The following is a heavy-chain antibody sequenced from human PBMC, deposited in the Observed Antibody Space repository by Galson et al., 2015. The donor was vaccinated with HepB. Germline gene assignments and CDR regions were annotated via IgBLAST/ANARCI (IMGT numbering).Heavy chain of an antibody. V-gene: IGHV3-64D*06. J-gene: IGHJ5*02. CDR1: GFTFSSYA. CDR3: VKAGGWLRGWVWFDP. CDR2: ISSNGGST. D-gene: IGHD5-12*01. Sequence: SLRLSCAASGFTFSSYAMSWVRQAPGKGLEWVSAISSNGGSTYYADSVKGRFTISRDNSKNTLYLQMSSLRAEDTAVYYCVKAGGWLRGWVWFDPWGQGTLVTVSS.